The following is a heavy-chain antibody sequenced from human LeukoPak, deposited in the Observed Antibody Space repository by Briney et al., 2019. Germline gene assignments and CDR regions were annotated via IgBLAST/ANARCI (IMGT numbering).Heavy chain of an antibody. Sequence: PSETLSLTCTVSGDSITAYYWNWVRQPPGKGLEWIGYIHYTGKNFYNPSLKSRITISIDTSKNQFSLKLSSVTAADTAVYFCARALDYYDTSGYYPIHYYFYGMDVWGQGTTVTVSS. J-gene: IGHJ6*02. CDR2: IHYTGKN. V-gene: IGHV4-59*12. CDR3: ARALDYYDTSGYYPIHYYFYGMDV. CDR1: GDSITAYY. D-gene: IGHD3-22*01.